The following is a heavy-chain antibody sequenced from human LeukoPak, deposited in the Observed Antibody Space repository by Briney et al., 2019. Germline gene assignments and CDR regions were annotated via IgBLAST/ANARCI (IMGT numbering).Heavy chain of an antibody. J-gene: IGHJ4*02. Sequence: PGGSLRLSCAASGLTVSSNYMSWVRQAPGKGLEWVSVIYRGGSTYYADSVKGRFTNSRDNSKNTLYVQMNSLRAEDTAVYYCAKSGSGSYFDYWGQGTLVTVSS. D-gene: IGHD3-10*01. CDR1: GLTVSSNY. V-gene: IGHV3-53*01. CDR3: AKSGSGSYFDY. CDR2: IYRGGST.